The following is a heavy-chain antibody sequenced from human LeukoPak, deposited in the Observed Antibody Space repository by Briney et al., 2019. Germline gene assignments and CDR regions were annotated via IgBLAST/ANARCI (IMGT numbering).Heavy chain of an antibody. CDR2: ISYDGVNE. CDR3: VSGDYGSFEY. D-gene: IGHD4-17*01. V-gene: IGHV3-30*01. CDR1: RFTFSNHY. Sequence: GGSLRLSCAASRFTFSNHYMHWVRQAPGKGLEWVAVISYDGVNESYADSVKGRFTISRDNSKNTLYLQMNSLRVEDTSVYYCVSGDYGSFEYWGQGTLVTVSS. J-gene: IGHJ4*02.